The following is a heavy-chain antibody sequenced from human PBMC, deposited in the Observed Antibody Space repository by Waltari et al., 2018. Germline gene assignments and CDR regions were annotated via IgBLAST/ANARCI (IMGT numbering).Heavy chain of an antibody. Sequence: QVQLVQSGAEVEQPGSSVKVSCKASGGTFRGYAVTWVRQAPGPGLEWVGGVIPMFGRTNYAQQFQGRVTIVTDESSTTAYMELSGLRFEDTAVYYCARGGVVVPAGVSWFDPWGQGTLVTVSS. CDR2: VIPMFGRT. CDR3: ARGGVVVPAGVSWFDP. J-gene: IGHJ5*02. D-gene: IGHD2-2*01. CDR1: GGTFRGYA. V-gene: IGHV1-69*05.